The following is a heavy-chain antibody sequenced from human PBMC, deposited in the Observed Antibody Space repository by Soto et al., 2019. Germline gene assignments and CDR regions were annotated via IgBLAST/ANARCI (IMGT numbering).Heavy chain of an antibody. J-gene: IGHJ3*02. CDR2: IDPSDSYT. Sequence: GESLKISCKGSGYSFTSYWISWVRQMPGKGLEWMGRIDPSDSYTNYSPSFQGHVTISADKSISTAYLQWSSLKASDTAMYYCARLPLHIAAAGNDAFEIWGQGTMVTVSS. V-gene: IGHV5-10-1*01. CDR3: ARLPLHIAAAGNDAFEI. CDR1: GYSFTSYW. D-gene: IGHD6-13*01.